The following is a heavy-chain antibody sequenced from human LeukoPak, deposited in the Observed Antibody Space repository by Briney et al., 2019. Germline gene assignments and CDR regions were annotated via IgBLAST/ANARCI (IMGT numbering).Heavy chain of an antibody. V-gene: IGHV3-43*02. CDR3: AKAVLGDDAFDI. CDR1: GFTFADYA. D-gene: IGHD3-16*01. CDR2: IGGDGGNT. Sequence: GGSLRLSCAASGFTFADYAMHWVRQAPGKGLEWVSLIGGDGGNTHYADSVKGRVTISRDNRKNSLYLRMNSLRTEDTALYYCAKAVLGDDAFDIWGRGTMVTVSS. J-gene: IGHJ3*02.